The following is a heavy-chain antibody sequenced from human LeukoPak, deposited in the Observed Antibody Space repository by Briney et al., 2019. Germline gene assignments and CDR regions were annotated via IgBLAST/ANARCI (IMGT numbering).Heavy chain of an antibody. Sequence: SQTLSLTCTVSGGSISSGGYYWSWIRQPPGKGLEWIGEINHSGSTNYNPSLKSRVTISVDTSKNQFSLKLSSVTAADTAVYYCARSGARYDFWSGYPPRGYYFDYWGQGTLVTVSS. CDR1: GGSISSGGYY. CDR3: ARSGARYDFWSGYPPRGYYFDY. D-gene: IGHD3-3*01. CDR2: INHSGST. V-gene: IGHV4-30-2*01. J-gene: IGHJ4*02.